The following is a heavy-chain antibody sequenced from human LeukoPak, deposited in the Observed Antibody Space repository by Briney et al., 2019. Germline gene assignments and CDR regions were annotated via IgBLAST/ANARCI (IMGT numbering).Heavy chain of an antibody. CDR2: IRYDGSNK. V-gene: IGHV3-30*02. J-gene: IGHJ4*02. D-gene: IGHD6-13*01. CDR3: AKRSAEEQQLGGHFDY. Sequence: GGSLRLSCATSGFTFSSYGMHWVRQAPGKGLEWVAFIRYDGSNKYYADSVKGRFTISRDNSKNTLFLQMNSLRAEDTAVFYCAKRSAEEQQLGGHFDYWGQGTLVTVSS. CDR1: GFTFSSYG.